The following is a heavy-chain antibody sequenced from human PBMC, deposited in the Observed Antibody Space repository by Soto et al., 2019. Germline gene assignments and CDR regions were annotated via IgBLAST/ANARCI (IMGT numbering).Heavy chain of an antibody. J-gene: IGHJ2*01. CDR3: ERGLVVVSATYWYFDL. CDR2: MNPNSGKA. Sequence: QVQLVQSGAEVKKPGASVKVSCKASGYTFTSYDINWVRQAAGQGLEWIGWMNPNSGKAVYAQKFQGRVTMAXNTSISTAYMELSSLRSDDTAVYFCERGLVVVSATYWYFDLWGRGTLVTVSS. D-gene: IGHD2-15*01. V-gene: IGHV1-8*01. CDR1: GYTFTSYD.